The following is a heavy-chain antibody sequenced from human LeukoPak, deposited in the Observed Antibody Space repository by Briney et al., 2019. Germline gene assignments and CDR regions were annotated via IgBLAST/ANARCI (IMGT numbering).Heavy chain of an antibody. D-gene: IGHD6-13*01. CDR2: ISGFNGAT. V-gene: IGHV1-18*01. CDR1: GYTFTIYG. Sequence: ASVRVSCKASGYTFTIYGISWVRQAPGQGLEWMGWISGFNGATNYAQKFQGRVTMTIDTSTNTTYMDLRTVTSDDTAIYYCARALPGAATAHNWFDPWGQGTLVSVSS. CDR3: ARALPGAATAHNWFDP. J-gene: IGHJ5*02.